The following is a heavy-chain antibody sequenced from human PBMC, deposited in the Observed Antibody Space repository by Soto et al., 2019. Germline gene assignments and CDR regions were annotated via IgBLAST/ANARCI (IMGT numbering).Heavy chain of an antibody. CDR3: AKSYYYYYGMDV. V-gene: IGHV4-34*01. CDR1: GGSFSGYY. Sequence: SETLSLTCAVYGGSFSGYYWSWIRQPPGKGLEWIGEINHSGSTNYNPSLKGRVTISVDTSKNQFSLKLSSVTAADTAVYYCAKSYYYYYGMDVWGQGTTVTVSS. CDR2: INHSGST. J-gene: IGHJ6*02.